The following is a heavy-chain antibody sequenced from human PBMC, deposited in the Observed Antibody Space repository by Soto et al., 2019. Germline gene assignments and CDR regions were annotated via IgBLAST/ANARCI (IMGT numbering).Heavy chain of an antibody. J-gene: IGHJ4*02. Sequence: QVQLVESGGGVVQPGRSLRLSCAASGFTFSSYGMHWVRQAPGKGLEWVAVISYDGSNTYYADSVKGRFTISRDNSKNTLHLQVNSVRAEDTAVYYCAKYPSSCIMTFGGCQDWGEGTLVTVAS. CDR2: ISYDGSNT. CDR1: GFTFSSYG. D-gene: IGHD3-16*01. CDR3: AKYPSSCIMTFGGCQD. V-gene: IGHV3-30*18.